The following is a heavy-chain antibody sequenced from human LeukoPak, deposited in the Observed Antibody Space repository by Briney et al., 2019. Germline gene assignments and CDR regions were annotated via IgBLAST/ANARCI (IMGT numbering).Heavy chain of an antibody. CDR3: ARDSSWY. Sequence: ASVKVSCKASGYTFTGYYMHWVRQAPGRGLEWMGRINTNSGGTNYAQKFQGRVTMTRDTSISTAYMELSSLRSDDTAVYYCARDSSWYWGQGTPVTVSS. V-gene: IGHV1-2*06. CDR2: INTNSGGT. CDR1: GYTFTGYY. J-gene: IGHJ4*02.